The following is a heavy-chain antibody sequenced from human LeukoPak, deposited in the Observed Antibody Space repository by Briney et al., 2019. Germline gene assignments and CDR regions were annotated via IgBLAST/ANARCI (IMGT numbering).Heavy chain of an antibody. V-gene: IGHV3-30*04. J-gene: IGHJ4*02. Sequence: GRSLRLSCAASGFTFSSYAMHWVRQAPGKGLEWVAVISYDGSNKYYADSVKGRFTISRDNAKNSLYLQMNSLRAEDTAVYYCARAMGYGDYEDYWGQGTLVTVSS. CDR1: GFTFSSYA. D-gene: IGHD4-17*01. CDR3: ARAMGYGDYEDY. CDR2: ISYDGSNK.